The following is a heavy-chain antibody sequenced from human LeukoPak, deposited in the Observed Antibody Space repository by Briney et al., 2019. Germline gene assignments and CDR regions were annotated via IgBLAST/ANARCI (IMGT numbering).Heavy chain of an antibody. Sequence: SETLSLTCTVSGGSISSYYWSWIRQPAGKGLEWIGRIYTSGSTNYNPSLKSRVTMSVDTSKNQFSLKLSSVTAADTAVYYCARGGVHSSSGNWFDPWGQGTLVTVSS. D-gene: IGHD6-13*01. J-gene: IGHJ5*02. V-gene: IGHV4-4*07. CDR1: GGSISSYY. CDR3: ARGGVHSSSGNWFDP. CDR2: IYTSGST.